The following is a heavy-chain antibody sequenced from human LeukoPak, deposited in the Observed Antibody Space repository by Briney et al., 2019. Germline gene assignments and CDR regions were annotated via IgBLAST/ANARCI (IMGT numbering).Heavy chain of an antibody. CDR3: AGRITGYSSGYVF. D-gene: IGHD5-18*01. J-gene: IGHJ4*02. Sequence: GGSLRLSCAASGFTFSSYWMSWVRQAPGKGLEWVANIKQDGSEKYYVDSVKGRFTISRDNSENTVYLQMNNLRGEDTAIYYCAGRITGYSSGYVFWGQGTLVTVSS. CDR1: GFTFSSYW. CDR2: IKQDGSEK. V-gene: IGHV3-7*03.